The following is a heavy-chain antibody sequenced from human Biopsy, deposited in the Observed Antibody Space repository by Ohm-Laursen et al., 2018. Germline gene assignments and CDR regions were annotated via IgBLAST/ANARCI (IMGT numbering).Heavy chain of an antibody. CDR1: GDTISTYY. CDR2: IHYTGHI. D-gene: IGHD5-12*01. Sequence: SDTLSLTCTVSGDTISTYYWNWIRQTPGKGLEWIGYIHYTGHIRINPSLNSRATISVDTSKDRFSLKLSSLTAADTAIYYCARNRVDVVKVTTIGWNFDLWGRGTLVTVS. V-gene: IGHV4-59*08. CDR3: ARNRVDVVKVTTIGWNFDL. J-gene: IGHJ2*01.